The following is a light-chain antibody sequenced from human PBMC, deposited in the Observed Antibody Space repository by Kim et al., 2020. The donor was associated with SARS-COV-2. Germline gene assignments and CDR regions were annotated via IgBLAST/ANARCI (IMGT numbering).Light chain of an antibody. Sequence: GGTVTLTCGLSSGSVSSSYYPSWYQQTPGQAPRTLIYSTNTRSSGVPDRFSGSILGNKAALTITGAQADDESDYYCVLYIGSGISVFGGGTQLTVL. J-gene: IGLJ3*02. CDR2: STN. CDR3: VLYIGSGISV. V-gene: IGLV8-61*01. CDR1: SGSVSSSYY.